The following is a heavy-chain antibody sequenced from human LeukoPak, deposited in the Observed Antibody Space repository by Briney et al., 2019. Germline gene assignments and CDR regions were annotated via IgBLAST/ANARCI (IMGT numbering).Heavy chain of an antibody. CDR3: ARGRSGYSSGWPDYYYYYGMDV. CDR1: GGSFSGYY. J-gene: IGHJ6*02. V-gene: IGHV4-34*01. Sequence: SETLSLTCAVYGGSFSGYYWSWIRQPPGKGLEWIGEINHSGSTNYNPSLKSRVTISVDTSKNQFPLKLSSVTAADTAVYYCARGRSGYSSGWPDYYYYYGMDVWGQGTTVTVSS. CDR2: INHSGST. D-gene: IGHD6-19*01.